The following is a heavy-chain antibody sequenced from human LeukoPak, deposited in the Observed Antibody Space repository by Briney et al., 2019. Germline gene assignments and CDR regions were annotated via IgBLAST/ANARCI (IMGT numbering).Heavy chain of an antibody. D-gene: IGHD1-26*01. CDR3: APRYSGSSSY. J-gene: IGHJ4*02. V-gene: IGHV3-23*01. Sequence: PGGSLRLSCAASGFTLRSYAMSGVRQAPGKGLEWVSAISGSGGRTYYADSGRGRFTISRDNSKNTLYLQMNSLRAEDTAVYYCAPRYSGSSSYWGQGTLVTVSX. CDR1: GFTLRSYA. CDR2: ISGSGGRT.